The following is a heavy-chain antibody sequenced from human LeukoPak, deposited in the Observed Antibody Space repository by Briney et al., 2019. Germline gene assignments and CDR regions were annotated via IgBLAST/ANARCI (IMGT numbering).Heavy chain of an antibody. CDR3: ARGSSGYRTKFDY. V-gene: IGHV3-66*01. J-gene: IGHJ4*02. Sequence: GGSLRLSCAASGFTFSSYAMSWVRQAPGKGLEWVSVIYSGGSTYYADSVKGRFTISRDNSKNTLYLQMNSLRAEDTAVYYCARGSSGYRTKFDYWGQGTLVTVSS. CDR2: IYSGGST. D-gene: IGHD3-22*01. CDR1: GFTFSSYA.